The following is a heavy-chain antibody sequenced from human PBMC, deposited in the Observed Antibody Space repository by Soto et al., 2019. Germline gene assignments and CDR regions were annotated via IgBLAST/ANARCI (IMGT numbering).Heavy chain of an antibody. CDR2: ISAKNGNT. CDR3: ARDLGDIVVVSAATEFDH. CDR1: GYTFNNSG. Sequence: QVQLVQSGAEVKKPGASVKVSCKASGYTFNNSGISWVRQAPGRGLEWMGWISAKNGNTNYAQKFQGRVTMTTDTATRTAYMDLRSLRSDDTAAYFCARDLGDIVVVSAATEFDHWGQGTLVTVSS. J-gene: IGHJ4*02. D-gene: IGHD2-2*01. V-gene: IGHV1-18*04.